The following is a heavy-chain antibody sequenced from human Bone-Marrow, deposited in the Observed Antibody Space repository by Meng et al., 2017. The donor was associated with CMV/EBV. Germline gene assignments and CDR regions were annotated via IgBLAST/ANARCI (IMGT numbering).Heavy chain of an antibody. J-gene: IGHJ6*02. Sequence: SVKVSCKASGGTFSSYTISWVRQAPGQGLEWMGRIIPILGIANYAQKFQGRVTITADKSTSTAYMELSSLRSEDTAVYYCAREAVGEYVDSGMDVWGQGTTVTVSS. CDR3: AREAVGEYVDSGMDV. D-gene: IGHD1-26*01. CDR2: IIPILGIA. CDR1: GGTFSSYT. V-gene: IGHV1-69*04.